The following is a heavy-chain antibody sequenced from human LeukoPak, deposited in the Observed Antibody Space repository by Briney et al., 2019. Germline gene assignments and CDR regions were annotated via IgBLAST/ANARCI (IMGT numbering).Heavy chain of an antibody. J-gene: IGHJ5*02. D-gene: IGHD2/OR15-2a*01. CDR3: ATRNSETADDR. Sequence: PSETLSLTCTVSGGFITSPDYYWGWIRQPPGKGLEWIGSVSFSGNTHYNSSLKSRVTVFVETSENKFSLKMRSVTAADTALYFCATRNSETADDRWGQGILVTVSS. V-gene: IGHV4-39*01. CDR2: VSFSGNT. CDR1: GGFITSPDYY.